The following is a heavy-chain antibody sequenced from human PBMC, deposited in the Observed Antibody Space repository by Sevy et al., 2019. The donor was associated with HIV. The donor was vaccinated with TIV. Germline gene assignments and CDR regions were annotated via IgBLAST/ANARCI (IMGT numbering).Heavy chain of an antibody. J-gene: IGHJ4*02. Sequence: GGSLRLSCAASGFTFSSYGMHWVRQAPGKGLEWVAVIWYDGSNKYYADSVKGRFTISRDNSKNTLYLQMNSLRAEDTAVYYCAREVYDGSGYYSYFDYWGQGTLVTVSS. D-gene: IGHD3-22*01. CDR3: AREVYDGSGYYSYFDY. CDR2: IWYDGSNK. CDR1: GFTFSSYG. V-gene: IGHV3-33*01.